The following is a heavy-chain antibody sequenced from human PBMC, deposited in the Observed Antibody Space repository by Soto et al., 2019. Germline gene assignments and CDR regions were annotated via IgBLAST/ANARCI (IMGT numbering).Heavy chain of an antibody. J-gene: IGHJ6*02. CDR2: IYYSGST. Sequence: SETLSLTCTVSGGSISSYYWSWIRQPPGKGLEWIGYIYYSGSTNYNPSLKSRVTISVDTSKNQFSLKLSSVTAADTAVYYCARDRGTTSVVTALNHYYYGMDVWGQGTTVTVSS. D-gene: IGHD2-21*02. CDR1: GGSISSYY. V-gene: IGHV4-59*01. CDR3: ARDRGTTSVVTALNHYYYGMDV.